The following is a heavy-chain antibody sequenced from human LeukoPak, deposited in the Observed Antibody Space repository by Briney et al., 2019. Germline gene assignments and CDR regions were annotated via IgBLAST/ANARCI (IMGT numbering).Heavy chain of an antibody. Sequence: SETLSLTCAVYGGSFSSYYWGWIRQPPGKGLEWIGSIYYSGSTYCNPSLKSRVTISVDTSKNQFSLKLSSVTAADTAVYYCARGPHYMDVWGKGTTVTVSS. CDR3: ARGPHYMDV. CDR2: IYYSGST. J-gene: IGHJ6*03. V-gene: IGHV4-39*07. CDR1: GGSFSSYY.